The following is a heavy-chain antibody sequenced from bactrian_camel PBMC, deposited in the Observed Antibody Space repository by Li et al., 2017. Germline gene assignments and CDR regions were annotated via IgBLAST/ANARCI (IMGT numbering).Heavy chain of an antibody. V-gene: IGHV3S6*01. CDR2: IDSDGKVS. Sequence: HVQLVESGGGSVQAGGSLRLSCAFSGYTYSAHCLGWFRQGPGGEREGVAGIDSDGKVSYADSVKGRFTISKDNAKNTLYLQMNSLKPEDTDMYYCATCSDPFFGQGTQVTVS. J-gene: IGHJ4*01. CDR1: GYTYSAHC. D-gene: IGHD3*01.